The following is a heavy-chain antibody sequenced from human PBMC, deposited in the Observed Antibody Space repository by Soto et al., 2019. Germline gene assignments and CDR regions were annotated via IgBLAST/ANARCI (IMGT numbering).Heavy chain of an antibody. CDR3: ARDRDRGAQGLYYFDD. D-gene: IGHD3-10*01. CDR1: GFSFSTYA. V-gene: IGHV3-30-3*01. J-gene: IGHJ4*02. CDR2: ISYDGAYQ. Sequence: QVQLVESGGGVVQPERSRRLSCAASGFSFSTYAMHWVRQAPGKGLEWVAIISYDGAYQYYADSVKGRFTISKDNSNNTLNLQMNSLRPEDTAVYYCARDRDRGAQGLYYFDDWGQGTLVTVSS.